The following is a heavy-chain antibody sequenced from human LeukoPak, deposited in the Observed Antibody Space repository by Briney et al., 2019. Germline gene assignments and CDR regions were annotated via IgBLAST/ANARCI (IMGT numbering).Heavy chain of an antibody. D-gene: IGHD3-10*01. J-gene: IGHJ5*02. Sequence: GQSLKISCKGSGYSFTSYWIGWMRQMPGKGLEWMGIIYPGDSDTRYSTSFQGQVTIPADQTISTAYLQWSSLKASDTAMYYCARLQMVRGVSPFDPWGQGTLVTVSS. V-gene: IGHV5-51*01. CDR1: GYSFTSYW. CDR2: IYPGDSDT. CDR3: ARLQMVRGVSPFDP.